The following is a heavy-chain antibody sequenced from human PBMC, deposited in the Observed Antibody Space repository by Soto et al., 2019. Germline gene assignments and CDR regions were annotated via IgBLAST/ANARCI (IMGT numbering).Heavy chain of an antibody. Sequence: GGSLRLSCAASGFTFSGSAMYWVRQASGKGLEWVGRIRSKANSYATAYAASVKGRFTISRDDSKNTAYLQMNSLKTEDTAVYYCTRSFSYYYYYGMDVWGQGTTVTVSS. CDR1: GFTFSGSA. CDR3: TRSFSYYYYYGMDV. J-gene: IGHJ6*02. D-gene: IGHD3-3*01. CDR2: IRSKANSYAT. V-gene: IGHV3-73*01.